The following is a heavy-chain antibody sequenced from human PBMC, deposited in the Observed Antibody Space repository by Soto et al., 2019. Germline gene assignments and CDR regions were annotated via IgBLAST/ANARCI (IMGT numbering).Heavy chain of an antibody. V-gene: IGHV1-3*01. CDR3: ARPLDVGHYRVYYFDY. D-gene: IGHD1-1*01. Sequence: QVQLVQSGAEVKKPGASVKVSCKASGYTLTSYAMHWVRQAPGQRVEWMGWINAGNGNTKYSQKFQGRVTITRDTSASTAYMELSSLRSEDTAVYYCARPLDVGHYRVYYFDYWGQGTLVTVSS. CDR2: INAGNGNT. J-gene: IGHJ4*02. CDR1: GYTLTSYA.